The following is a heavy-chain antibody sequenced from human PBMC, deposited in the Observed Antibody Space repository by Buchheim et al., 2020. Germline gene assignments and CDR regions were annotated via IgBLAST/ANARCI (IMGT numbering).Heavy chain of an antibody. D-gene: IGHD2-15*01. CDR1: GFNFGIYG. CDR3: AKGMSYCSGGCFSSGGLDV. Sequence: QVQLVESGGGVVQPGTFLRLSCEASGFNFGIYGMHWVRQAPGKGLGWVAAISYDGNRHYYADTVKDRFTISRDNSKNTLSLQMDSLRAEDTAVFYCAKGMSYCSGGCFSSGGLDVWGQGTT. CDR2: ISYDGNRH. V-gene: IGHV3-30*18. J-gene: IGHJ6*02.